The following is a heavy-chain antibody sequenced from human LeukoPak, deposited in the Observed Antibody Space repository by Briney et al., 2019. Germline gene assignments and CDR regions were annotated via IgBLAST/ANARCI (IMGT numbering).Heavy chain of an antibody. CDR1: GYTFTSYA. V-gene: IGHV1-2*04. CDR3: ARAPRSGSYYGMDV. CDR2: INPNSGGT. D-gene: IGHD1-26*01. Sequence: ASVKVSCKASGYTFTSYAMNWVRQAPGQGLEWMGWINPNSGGTNYAQKFQGWVTMTRDTSISTAYMELSRLRSDDTAVYYCARAPRSGSYYGMDVWGQGTTVTVSS. J-gene: IGHJ6*02.